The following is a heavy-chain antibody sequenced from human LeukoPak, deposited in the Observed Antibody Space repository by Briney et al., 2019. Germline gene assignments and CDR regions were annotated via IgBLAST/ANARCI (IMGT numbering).Heavy chain of an antibody. CDR1: GGSISSSSYY. CDR3: ARGARAAAEPDFDY. Sequence: SETLSLTCTVSGGSISSSSYYWGWIRQPPGKGLEWIGSIYYSGSTYYNPSLKSRVTISVDTSKNQFSLKLSSVTAADTAVYYCARGARAAAEPDFDYWGQGTLVTVSS. D-gene: IGHD6-13*01. V-gene: IGHV4-39*01. J-gene: IGHJ4*02. CDR2: IYYSGST.